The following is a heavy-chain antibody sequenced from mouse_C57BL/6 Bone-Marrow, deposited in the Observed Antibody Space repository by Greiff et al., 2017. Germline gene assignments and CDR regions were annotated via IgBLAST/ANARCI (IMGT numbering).Heavy chain of an antibody. CDR1: GYSITSGYY. V-gene: IGHV3-6*01. J-gene: IGHJ3*01. CDR2: ISYDGSN. CDR3: ARNYDYDVFAY. D-gene: IGHD2-4*01. Sequence: EVQLVESGPGLVKPSPSLSLTCSVTGYSITSGYYWNWIRQFPGNKLEWMGYISYDGSNNYNPSLKNRISITRDTSKNQFFLKLNSVTTEDTATYYCARNYDYDVFAYWGQGTLVTVSA.